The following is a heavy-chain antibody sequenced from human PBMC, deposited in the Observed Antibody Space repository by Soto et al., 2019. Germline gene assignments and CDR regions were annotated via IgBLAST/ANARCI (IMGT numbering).Heavy chain of an antibody. V-gene: IGHV4-30-4*01. J-gene: IGHJ4*02. CDR3: ARLGGSGGIVVEY. Sequence: PSETLSLTCTVSGGSIRRDDYHWSWIRQSPGKGLEWIGYIYYSGTTYYNPSLKSRVTISVDTSKNQFSLKLSSVTAADTAVYYCARLGGSGGIVVEYWGQGTLVTVSS. CDR2: IYYSGTT. CDR1: GGSIRRDDYH. D-gene: IGHD2-15*01.